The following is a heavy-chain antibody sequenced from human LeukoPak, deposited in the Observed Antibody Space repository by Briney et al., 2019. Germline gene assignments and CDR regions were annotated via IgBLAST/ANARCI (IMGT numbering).Heavy chain of an antibody. CDR1: GGSFNAYY. CDR2: INHSGST. V-gene: IGHV4-34*01. D-gene: IGHD3-3*01. J-gene: IGHJ4*02. CDR3: ARGSGIFDY. Sequence: SETLSLTCGVYGGSFNAYYWSWIRQPPGKGLEWIGEINHSGSTNYNPSLKSRVTISVDTSKNQFSLKLSSVTAADTAVYYCARGSGIFDYWGQGTLVTVSS.